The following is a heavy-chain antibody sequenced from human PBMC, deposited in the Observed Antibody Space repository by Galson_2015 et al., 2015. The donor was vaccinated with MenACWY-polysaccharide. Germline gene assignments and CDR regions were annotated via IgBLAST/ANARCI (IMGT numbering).Heavy chain of an antibody. CDR1: GFTFRNYG. V-gene: IGHV3-30*12. J-gene: IGHJ4*02. CDR3: ATVTGDYARGSLDN. CDR2: IYYDGSNK. D-gene: IGHD4-17*01. Sequence: SLRLSCAASGFTFRNYGMHWVRQAPGKGLEWVTVIYYDGSNKYYIDSVRGRFTISRDNSRNTLYLQMNSLRAEDTAVYYCATVTGDYARGSLDNWGQGTLVTVSS.